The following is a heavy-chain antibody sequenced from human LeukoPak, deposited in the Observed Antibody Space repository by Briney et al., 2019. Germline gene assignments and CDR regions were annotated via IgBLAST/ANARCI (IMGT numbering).Heavy chain of an antibody. CDR1: GYTFTDYY. CDR2: INPKSGVR. CDR3: ARVGHPTDIVEVPAAHSHLGTFDY. J-gene: IGHJ4*02. V-gene: IGHV1-2*02. D-gene: IGHD2-2*01. Sequence: ASVKVSCKASGYTFTDYYIHCVRQAPGQGLEWMGWINPKSGVRLYAQKFHGRVTMTGDTSISTAYMDLSRLTSDDTALYYCARVGHPTDIVEVPAAHSHLGTFDYWGQGTLVTVSS.